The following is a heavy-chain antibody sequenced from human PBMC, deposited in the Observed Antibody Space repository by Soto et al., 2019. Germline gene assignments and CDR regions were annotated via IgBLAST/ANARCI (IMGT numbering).Heavy chain of an antibody. Sequence: TGGSLRLSCAAFGFTFSSYWMHWVRQAPGKGLVWVSRINSDGSSTSYADSVKGRFTISRDNAKNSLYLQMNSLRAGDTAVYYCARDWRGDYDVLTGIYGDYYGMAVWGQGTTVTVSS. CDR3: ARDWRGDYDVLTGIYGDYYGMAV. V-gene: IGHV3-74*01. CDR1: GFTFSSYW. J-gene: IGHJ6*02. CDR2: INSDGSST. D-gene: IGHD3-9*01.